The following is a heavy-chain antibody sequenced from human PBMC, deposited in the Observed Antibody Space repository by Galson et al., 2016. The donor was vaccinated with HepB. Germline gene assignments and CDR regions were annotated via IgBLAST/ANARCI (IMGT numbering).Heavy chain of an antibody. J-gene: IGHJ4*02. D-gene: IGHD3-16*01. CDR2: ISAYNGNT. CDR3: AAAKLGRGGIGY. Sequence: SVKVSCKASGYTFINYGITWMRQASGQGLEWMGWISAYNGNTNYAQKYQGRVTMTRDTSTGTVYMELRSLRSDDTAVYYCAAAKLGRGGIGYWGQGTLVTVSS. V-gene: IGHV1-18*01. CDR1: GYTFINYG.